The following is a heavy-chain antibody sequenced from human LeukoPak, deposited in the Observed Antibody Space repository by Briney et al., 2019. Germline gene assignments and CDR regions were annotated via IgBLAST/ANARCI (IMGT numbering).Heavy chain of an antibody. Sequence: GESLKISCKGSGYSFTSYWIGWVRQMPGKGLEWMGIIYPGDSDTRYSPSFQGQVTNSADKSISTAYLQWSSLKASDTAMYYCATAALGFGETQDYWGQGTLVTVSS. CDR2: IYPGDSDT. CDR3: ATAALGFGETQDY. CDR1: GYSFTSYW. V-gene: IGHV5-51*01. J-gene: IGHJ4*02. D-gene: IGHD3-10*01.